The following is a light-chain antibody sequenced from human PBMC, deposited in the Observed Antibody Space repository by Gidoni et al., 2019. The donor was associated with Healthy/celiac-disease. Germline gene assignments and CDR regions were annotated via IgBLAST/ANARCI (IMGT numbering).Light chain of an antibody. Sequence: QSALTQPRSVSGSPGQSVTISCTGTSSDVGGYNYVSRYQQHPGKAPKLMIYDVSKRPSGVPDRFSGSKSGNTASLTISGLQAEDEADYYCCSYAGSYTYWVFGGGTKLTVL. V-gene: IGLV2-11*01. CDR3: CSYAGSYTYWV. CDR2: DVS. CDR1: SSDVGGYNY. J-gene: IGLJ3*02.